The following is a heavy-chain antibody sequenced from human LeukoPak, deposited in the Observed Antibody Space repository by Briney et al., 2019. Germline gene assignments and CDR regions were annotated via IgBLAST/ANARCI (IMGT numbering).Heavy chain of an antibody. Sequence: GASVKLSCKPSGYTFTSYGISWVRQAPGQGLEWMGWNSAYNGNTNYAQKLQGRVTMNTDTSTSTAYMELRSLRSDDTAVYYCARDTHYYDSSGYYQGPLNYWGQGTLVTVSS. CDR3: ARDTHYYDSSGYYQGPLNY. CDR2: NSAYNGNT. CDR1: GYTFTSYG. J-gene: IGHJ4*02. D-gene: IGHD3-22*01. V-gene: IGHV1-18*01.